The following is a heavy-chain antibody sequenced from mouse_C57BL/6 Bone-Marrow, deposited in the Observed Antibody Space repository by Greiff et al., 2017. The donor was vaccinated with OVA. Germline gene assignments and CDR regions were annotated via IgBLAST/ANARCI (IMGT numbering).Heavy chain of an antibody. D-gene: IGHD1-1*01. V-gene: IGHV1-59*01. CDR3: ARFYYYGNFAY. J-gene: IGHJ3*01. Sequence: QVQLQQPGAELVRPGTSVKLSCKASGYTFTSYWMHWVKQRPGQGLEWIGVIDPSDSYTNYNQKFKGKATLTVDTSSSTAYMQLSSLTSEDSAVYYCARFYYYGNFAYWGQGTLVTVSA. CDR2: IDPSDSYT. CDR1: GYTFTSYW.